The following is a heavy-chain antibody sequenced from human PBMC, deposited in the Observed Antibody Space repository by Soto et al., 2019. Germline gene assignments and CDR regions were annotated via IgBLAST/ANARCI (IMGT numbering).Heavy chain of an antibody. J-gene: IGHJ6*02. CDR1: GGSFSGYY. V-gene: IGHV4-34*01. CDR2: INHSGST. CDR3: ARLWRDYDFWSGYYAAYYYSMDV. Sequence: SETLSLTCAVYGGSFSGYYWSWIRQPPGKGREWIGEINHSGSTNYNPSLKSRVTISVDTSKNQFSLKLSSVTAADTAVYYCARLWRDYDFWSGYYAAYYYSMDVGGQGATVTVA. D-gene: IGHD3-3*01.